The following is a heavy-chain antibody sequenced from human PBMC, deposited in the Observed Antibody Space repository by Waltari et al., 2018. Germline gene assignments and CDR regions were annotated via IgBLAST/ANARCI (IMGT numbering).Heavy chain of an antibody. Sequence: EVQLVESGGGLVQPGGSLRLSCAASGFNFSSYWMSWVRPAPGKGLEWVAKIQQEGSRKYYVDAWKGRFTISRYNAKNSLYLQMNGLRAEDTAVYYCAREAGKWLVRDAFDIWGQGTMVTVSS. CDR3: AREAGKWLVRDAFDI. CDR2: IQQEGSRK. CDR1: GFNFSSYW. V-gene: IGHV3-7*01. D-gene: IGHD6-19*01. J-gene: IGHJ3*02.